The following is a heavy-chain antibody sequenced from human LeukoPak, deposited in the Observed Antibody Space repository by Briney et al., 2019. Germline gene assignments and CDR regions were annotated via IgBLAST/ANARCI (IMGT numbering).Heavy chain of an antibody. CDR3: ARGVQDIVVVVAAGDY. CDR2: ISGGGTTI. J-gene: IGHJ4*02. CDR1: GFTFSDYY. D-gene: IGHD2-15*01. V-gene: IGHV3-11*04. Sequence: GGSLRLSCAASGFTFSDYYMSWFRQAPGKGLEWVSYISGGGTTIYYADSVKGRFTISRDNARNSLYLQMTSLRAEDTAVYYCARGVQDIVVVVAAGDYWGQGTLVTVSS.